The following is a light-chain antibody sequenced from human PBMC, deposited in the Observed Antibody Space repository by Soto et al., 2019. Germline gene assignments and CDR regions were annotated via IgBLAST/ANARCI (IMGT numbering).Light chain of an antibody. CDR3: AAWDDSLNVVV. J-gene: IGLJ2*01. CDR2: SNN. Sequence: QSVLTQPPSASGTPGQRVTISCSGSSSNIGSNTVNWYQQLPGTAPKLLIYSNNQRPSGVPDRFSGSKAGTSASLAISGLQSEDEADYYWAAWDDSLNVVVFGGGTKLTVL. V-gene: IGLV1-44*01. CDR1: SSNIGSNT.